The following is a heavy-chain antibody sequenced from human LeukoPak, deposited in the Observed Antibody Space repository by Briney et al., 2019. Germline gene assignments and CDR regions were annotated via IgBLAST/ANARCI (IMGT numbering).Heavy chain of an antibody. CDR2: IYSNGST. Sequence: SETLSLTCTLSGGSISIGDYKWSWIRQSPGKGLEWIGYIYSNGSTYSNPSLKSRLTISIYTSRNQFSLKLSSVTAADTAVYYCTKTGWRGGGTFNEFDPWGQGTLVTVSS. D-gene: IGHD1-14*01. V-gene: IGHV4-30-4*01. CDR1: GGSISIGDYK. CDR3: TKTGWRGGGTFNEFDP. J-gene: IGHJ5*01.